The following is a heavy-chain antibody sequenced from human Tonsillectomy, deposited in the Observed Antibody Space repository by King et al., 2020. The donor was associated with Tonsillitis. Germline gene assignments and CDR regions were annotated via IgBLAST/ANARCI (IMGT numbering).Heavy chain of an antibody. Sequence: QLVQSGGGVVQPGRSLRLSCAASGFTFSSYAMHWVRQAPGKGLEWVAVISYDRSNKYYADSVKGRFTISRDNSKNTLYLQMNSLRAEDTAVYYCARDEAAAGKALDYWGQGTLVTVSS. D-gene: IGHD6-13*01. CDR3: ARDEAAAGKALDY. J-gene: IGHJ4*02. CDR2: ISYDRSNK. CDR1: GFTFSSYA. V-gene: IGHV3-30*04.